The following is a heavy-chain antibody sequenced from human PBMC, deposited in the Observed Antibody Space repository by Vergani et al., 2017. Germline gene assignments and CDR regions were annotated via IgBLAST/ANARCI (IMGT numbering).Heavy chain of an antibody. V-gene: IGHV3-30*02. CDR1: GFSFSSYG. CDR3: TTAXGLYYLHGEYFQY. D-gene: IGHD3-10*01. J-gene: IGHJ1*01. Sequence: QVQLVESGGGVVQPGGSLRLSCAASGFSFSSYGMHWVRQAPGKGLEWVATISSGGGDIFYADSVKGRFTISRDNSKNTLFLQMNSLKDEDTAVYYCTTAXGLYYLHGEYFQYWGRGTLVSVSS. CDR2: ISSGGGDI.